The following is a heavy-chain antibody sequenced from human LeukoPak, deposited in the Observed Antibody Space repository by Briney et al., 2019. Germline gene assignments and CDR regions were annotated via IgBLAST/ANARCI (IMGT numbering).Heavy chain of an antibody. V-gene: IGHV3-66*01. J-gene: IGHJ3*02. D-gene: IGHD1-26*01. CDR3: ARVGWEWDAFDI. CDR1: GFTVSYSY. CDR2: IYSGGST. Sequence: GGSLRLSCAASGFTVSYSYMNWVRRAPGKGLEWVSVIYSGGSTYYADSVKGRFTISRDNSKNTLYLQMNSLRAEDTAVYYCARVGWEWDAFDIWGQGTMVTVSS.